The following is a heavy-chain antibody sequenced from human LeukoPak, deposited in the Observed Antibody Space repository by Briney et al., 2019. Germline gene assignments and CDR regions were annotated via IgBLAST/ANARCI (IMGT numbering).Heavy chain of an antibody. CDR3: ARVYSSSSNYYFDY. CDR2: INWNGGST. Sequence: AGGSLRLSCAASGFTFSNYAMSWVRQAPGKGLEWVSGINWNGGSTGYADSVKGRFTISRDNAKNSLYLQMNSLRAEDTALYYCARVYSSSSNYYFDYWGQGTLVTVSS. V-gene: IGHV3-20*04. J-gene: IGHJ4*02. CDR1: GFTFSNYA. D-gene: IGHD6-6*01.